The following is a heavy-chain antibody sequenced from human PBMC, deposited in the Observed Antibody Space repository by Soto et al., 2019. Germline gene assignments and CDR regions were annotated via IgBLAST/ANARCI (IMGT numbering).Heavy chain of an antibody. CDR3: ASLDHYDILTGSEA. V-gene: IGHV3-48*03. Sequence: GGSLRLSCAASGFTFSSYEMNWVRQAPGKGLEWVSYISSSGSTIYYADSVKGRFTISRDNAKNSLYLQMNSLRAEDTAVYYCASLDHYDILTGSEAWGQGTLVTVSS. D-gene: IGHD3-9*01. CDR1: GFTFSSYE. J-gene: IGHJ5*02. CDR2: ISSSGSTI.